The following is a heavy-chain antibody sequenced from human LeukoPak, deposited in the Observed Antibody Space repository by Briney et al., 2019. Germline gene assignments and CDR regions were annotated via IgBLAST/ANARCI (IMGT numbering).Heavy chain of an antibody. D-gene: IGHD2-2*01. V-gene: IGHV4-34*01. Sequence: SETLSLTCAVYGGSFSGYYWSWIRQPPGKGLEWIGEINHSGSTNYNPSLKSRVTISVDTSKNQFSLKLSSVTAADTAVYYCASLWPYQLSAFDIGGQGTMVTVSS. CDR1: GGSFSGYY. J-gene: IGHJ3*02. CDR2: INHSGST. CDR3: ASLWPYQLSAFDI.